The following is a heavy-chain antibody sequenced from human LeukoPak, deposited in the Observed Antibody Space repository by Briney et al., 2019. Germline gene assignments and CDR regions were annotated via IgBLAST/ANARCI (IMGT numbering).Heavy chain of an antibody. Sequence: PSETLSLTCAVYGGSFSGYYWSWIRQPPGKGLEWIGEINHSGSTNYNPSLKSRVTISVATSKNQFSLKLSSVTAADTAVYYCARAQQQSYGMDVWGQGTKVTVSS. CDR2: INHSGST. CDR3: ARAQQQSYGMDV. V-gene: IGHV4-34*01. J-gene: IGHJ6*02. CDR1: GGSFSGYY. D-gene: IGHD6-13*01.